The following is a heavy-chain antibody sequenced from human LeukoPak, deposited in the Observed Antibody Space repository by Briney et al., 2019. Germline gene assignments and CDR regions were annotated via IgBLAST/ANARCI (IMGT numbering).Heavy chain of an antibody. V-gene: IGHV3-48*01. CDR2: ISSSSSTI. CDR1: GFTSSSYT. CDR3: ARDAYYYDSSGFDY. J-gene: IGHJ4*02. Sequence: GGSLRLSCAASGFTSSSYTMNWVRQAPGKGLEWVSYISSSSSTIYYADSVKGRFTISRDNAKNSLYLQMNSLRAEDTAVYYCARDAYYYDSSGFDYWGQGTLVTVSS. D-gene: IGHD3-22*01.